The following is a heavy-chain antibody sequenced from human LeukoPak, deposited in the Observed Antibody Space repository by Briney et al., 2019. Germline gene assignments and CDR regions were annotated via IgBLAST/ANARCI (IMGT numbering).Heavy chain of an antibody. CDR1: GYSFKNYW. V-gene: IGHV5-51*01. Sequence: GESLKISCKGSGYSFKNYWIAWVRQMPGKGLEWMGIIYPGDSNTRYNPSFQGQVAISADKSISTAYLQWSSLKASDTAEYYCARQGFVASYGVDVWGQGTTVTVSS. CDR2: IYPGDSNT. CDR3: ARQGFVASYGVDV. J-gene: IGHJ6*02.